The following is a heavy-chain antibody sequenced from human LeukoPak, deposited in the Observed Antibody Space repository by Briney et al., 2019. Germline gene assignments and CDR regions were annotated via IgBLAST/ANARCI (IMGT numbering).Heavy chain of an antibody. CDR2: FYYSGNT. CDR3: ARIDGGHHLSPFDY. J-gene: IGHJ4*02. CDR1: GGSFSSSSYY. Sequence: PSETLSLTCTVSGGSFSSSSYYRGWIRQPPGKGLEWIGSFYYSGNTYYNPSLKSRVTISVDTSKNQFSLKLSSVTAADTAIYYCARIDGGHHLSPFDYWGQGTLVTVSS. D-gene: IGHD4-23*01. V-gene: IGHV4-39*01.